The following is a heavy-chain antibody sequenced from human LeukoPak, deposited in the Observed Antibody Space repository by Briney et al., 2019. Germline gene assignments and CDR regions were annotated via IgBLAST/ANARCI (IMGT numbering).Heavy chain of an antibody. CDR1: GGSISSYY. Sequence: PSETLSLTCTVSGGSISSYYWSWIRQPPGKGLEWIGYIYYSGGTNYNPSLKSRVTISVDTSKNQFSLKLSSVTAADTAVYYCAREGGLGYSYGYGLDAFDIWGQGTMVTVSS. CDR2: IYYSGGT. V-gene: IGHV4-59*01. J-gene: IGHJ3*02. CDR3: AREGGLGYSYGYGLDAFDI. D-gene: IGHD5-18*01.